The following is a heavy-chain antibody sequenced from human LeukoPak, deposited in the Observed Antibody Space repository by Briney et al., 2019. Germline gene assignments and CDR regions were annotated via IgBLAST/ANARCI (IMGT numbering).Heavy chain of an antibody. Sequence: GGSLRLSCAASGFTFSSYAMSWVRQAPGKGLKWVSAIGGSGGSTYYADSVKGRFTISRDNSKNTLYLQMNSLRAEDTAVYYCAKDLLRRPERIVVGTYFDYWGQGTLVTVSS. CDR3: AKDLLRRPERIVVGTYFDY. CDR1: GFTFSSYA. V-gene: IGHV3-23*01. J-gene: IGHJ4*02. CDR2: IGGSGGST. D-gene: IGHD2-15*01.